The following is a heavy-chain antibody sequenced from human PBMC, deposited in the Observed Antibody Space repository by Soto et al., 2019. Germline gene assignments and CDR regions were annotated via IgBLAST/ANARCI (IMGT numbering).Heavy chain of an antibody. V-gene: IGHV1-69*13. CDR3: ATDRRRGASYLYYFDY. CDR1: GGTFSSYA. CDR2: ISPNFGTA. D-gene: IGHD1-26*01. Sequence: SVKVSCKASGGTFSSYAISWVRQAPGQGLEWMGWISPNFGTANYAQKFQGRVTITADESTSTAYMELSSLRSEDTAVYYCATDRRRGASYLYYFDYWGQATLVTVSS. J-gene: IGHJ4*02.